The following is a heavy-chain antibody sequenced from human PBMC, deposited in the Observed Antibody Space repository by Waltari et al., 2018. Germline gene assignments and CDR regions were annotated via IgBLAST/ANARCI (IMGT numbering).Heavy chain of an antibody. J-gene: IGHJ3*02. D-gene: IGHD5-18*01. CDR3: ARVPSSQLPHGYIDI. CDR1: SFSNYG. Sequence: QVQLVESGGGVVQPGGSLRPSGAGFSFSNYGIHWVRQAPGQGLEWVALIWYDDSKKYYADSVKGRFSISRDNSKNALYLQMSSLRAEDTAIYYCARVPSSQLPHGYIDIWGQGTMVAVSS. CDR2: IWYDDSKK. V-gene: IGHV3-33*01.